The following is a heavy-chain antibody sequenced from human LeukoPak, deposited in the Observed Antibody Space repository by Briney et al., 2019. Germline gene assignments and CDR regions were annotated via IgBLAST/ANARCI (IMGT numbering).Heavy chain of an antibody. D-gene: IGHD6-19*01. V-gene: IGHV1-2*05. J-gene: IGHJ4*02. Sequence: GASVRVSCKASGYAFSGYYMHWVRQAPGQGLECMGRINPNSGGTNYAQKFQGRVTMTRDTSISTAYMELSRLRSNDTDVDVYERDRVAEANFDYWGQGTLVTVSS. CDR1: GYAFSGYY. CDR2: INPNSGGT. CDR3: ERDRVAEANFDY.